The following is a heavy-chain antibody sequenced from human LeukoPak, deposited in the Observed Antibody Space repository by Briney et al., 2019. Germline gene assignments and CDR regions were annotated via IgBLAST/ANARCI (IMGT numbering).Heavy chain of an antibody. J-gene: IGHJ4*02. D-gene: IGHD3-10*02. CDR1: GGSISSSSYY. Sequence: SETLSLTCTVSGGSISSSSYYWGWIRQPPGKGLEWIGSIYYSGSTYYNPSLKSRVTISVDTSKNQFSLKLSSVTAADTAVYYCARSKYGGPDYWGQGTLVTVSS. CDR3: ARSKYGGPDY. CDR2: IYYSGST. V-gene: IGHV4-39*07.